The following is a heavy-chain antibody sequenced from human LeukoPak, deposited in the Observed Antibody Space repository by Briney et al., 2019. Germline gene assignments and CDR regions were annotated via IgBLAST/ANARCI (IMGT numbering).Heavy chain of an antibody. CDR1: GFTFSSYW. J-gene: IGHJ4*02. Sequence: PGGSLRLSCAASGFTFSSYWMNWARQAPGKGLEWVASINHNGNVNYYVDSVKGRFTISRDNAKNSLYLQMNSLRAEDTAVYYCASLMVRGVIWIDYWGQGAWSPSPQ. V-gene: IGHV3-7*03. CDR3: ASLMVRGVIWIDY. CDR2: INHNGNVN. D-gene: IGHD3-10*01.